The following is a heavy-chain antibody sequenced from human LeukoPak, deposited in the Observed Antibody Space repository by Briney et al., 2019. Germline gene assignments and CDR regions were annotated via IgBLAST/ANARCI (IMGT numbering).Heavy chain of an antibody. J-gene: IGHJ4*02. CDR3: AKAIAPRRGGFDY. CDR2: ISSSSSYI. D-gene: IGHD6-6*01. Sequence: GGSLRLSCVGSGSTFNGHWLTWVRQAPGMGLEWVSSISSSSSYIYYVDSVKGRFTISRDNAKNSLYLHMNSLRVEDTAVYYCAKAIAPRRGGFDYWGQGTLVTVSS. CDR1: GSTFNGHW. V-gene: IGHV3-21*01.